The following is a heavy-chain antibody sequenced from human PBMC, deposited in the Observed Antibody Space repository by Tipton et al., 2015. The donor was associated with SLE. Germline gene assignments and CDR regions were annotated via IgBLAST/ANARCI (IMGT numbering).Heavy chain of an antibody. CDR2: IYYSGST. D-gene: IGHD4-11*01. J-gene: IGHJ4*02. V-gene: IGHV4-34*01. CDR3: ARDSNTGGYFDY. Sequence: TLSLTCAVYGGSFSGYYWSWIRQPPGKGLEWIGSIYYSGSTYYNPSLKSRVTISVDTSKNQFSLKLSSVTAADTAVYYCARDSNTGGYFDYWGQGTLVTVSS. CDR1: GGSFSGYY.